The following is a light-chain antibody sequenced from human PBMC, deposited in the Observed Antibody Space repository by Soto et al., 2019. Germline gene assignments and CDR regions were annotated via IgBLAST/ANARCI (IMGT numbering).Light chain of an antibody. CDR3: STWDDSLNGWV. CDR1: SSDVGGYNY. V-gene: IGLV2-14*01. Sequence: QSALTQPASVSGSPGQSITISCTGTSSDVGGYNYVSWYQQHPGKAPKLMIYEVKIRPSGVPDRFSGSKSGTTASLAISGVQSEDEADYYCSTWDDSLNGWVFGGGTKLTVL. CDR2: EVK. J-gene: IGLJ3*02.